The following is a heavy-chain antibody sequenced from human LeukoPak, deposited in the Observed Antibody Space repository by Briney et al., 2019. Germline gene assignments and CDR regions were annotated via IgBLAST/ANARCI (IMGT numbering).Heavy chain of an antibody. D-gene: IGHD3-3*01. CDR1: GFTFSSYG. CDR2: IRYDGSNK. J-gene: IGHJ4*02. Sequence: PGGSLRLSCAASGFTFSSYGMHWVRQAPGKGLEWVAFIRYDGSNKYYADSVKGRFTISRDNSKNTLYLQMNSLRAEDTAVYYCAKDGDYYDFWSGYYAGFDYWGQGTPVTVSS. CDR3: AKDGDYYDFWSGYYAGFDY. V-gene: IGHV3-30*02.